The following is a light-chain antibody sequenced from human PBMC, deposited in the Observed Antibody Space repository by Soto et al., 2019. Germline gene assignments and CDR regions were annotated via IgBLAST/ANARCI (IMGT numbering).Light chain of an antibody. CDR3: QQSYSTLLIT. CDR2: GTS. J-gene: IGKJ5*01. V-gene: IGKV1-39*01. Sequence: DIQMTQSPSFLSASVGDRVTISCRASQAINTYLKWYQQKPGKAPKLLIYGTSDLQNGVPSRFSGGGSGTDFTLTISSLQPEDFATYCCQQSYSTLLITFGQGTRLEV. CDR1: QAINTY.